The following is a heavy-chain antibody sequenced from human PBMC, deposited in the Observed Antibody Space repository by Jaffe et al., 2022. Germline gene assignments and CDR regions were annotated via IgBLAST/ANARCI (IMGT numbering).Heavy chain of an antibody. CDR3: ARAPPAYGDYVLGGGAFDI. Sequence: QVQLQESGPGLVKPSGTLSLTCAVSGGSISSSNWWSWVRQPPGKGLEWIGEIYHSGSTNYNPSLKSRVTISVDKSKNQFSLKLSSVTAADTAVYYCARAPPAYGDYVLGGGAFDIWGQGTMVTVSS. CDR2: IYHSGST. CDR1: GGSISSSNW. J-gene: IGHJ3*02. V-gene: IGHV4-4*02. D-gene: IGHD4-17*01.